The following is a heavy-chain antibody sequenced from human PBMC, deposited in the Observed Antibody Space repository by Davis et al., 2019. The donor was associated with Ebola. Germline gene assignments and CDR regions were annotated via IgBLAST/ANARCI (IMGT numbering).Heavy chain of an antibody. D-gene: IGHD6-13*01. J-gene: IGHJ4*02. CDR1: GFTFSDYY. CDR3: ARARSLVYSSSWYCDY. Sequence: GESLKISCAASGFTFSDYYMSWIRQAPGKGLEWVSYISSSGSTIYYADSVKGRFTISRDNAKNSLYLQMNSLRAEDTAVYYCARARSLVYSSSWYCDYWGQGTLVTVSS. CDR2: ISSSGSTI. V-gene: IGHV3-11*01.